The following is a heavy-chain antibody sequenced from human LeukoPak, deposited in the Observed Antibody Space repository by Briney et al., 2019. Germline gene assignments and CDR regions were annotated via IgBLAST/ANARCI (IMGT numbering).Heavy chain of an antibody. CDR1: GFTFSSYA. J-gene: IGHJ3*02. V-gene: IGHV3-30-3*01. Sequence: GGSLRLSCAASGFTFSSYAMHWVRQAPGKGLEWVAVISYDGSNKYYADSVKGRFTISRDNSKNTLYLQMNSLRAEDTAVYYCAKDSDHNWNYDLDAFDIWGQGTMVTVSS. D-gene: IGHD1-7*01. CDR3: AKDSDHNWNYDLDAFDI. CDR2: ISYDGSNK.